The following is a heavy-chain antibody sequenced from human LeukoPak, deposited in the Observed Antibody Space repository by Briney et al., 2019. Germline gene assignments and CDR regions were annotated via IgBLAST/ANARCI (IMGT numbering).Heavy chain of an antibody. D-gene: IGHD3-9*01. CDR1: GFTFSSYS. CDR2: ISSSSTYI. V-gene: IGHV3-21*01. Sequence: GGALRLSCAASGFTFSSYSMNWVRQAPGKGLEWVSSISSSSTYIYYADSVKGRFNISRDNAKNSLYLQMNSLRAEDTAVYYCARDHYDILTGFDYWGQGTLVTVSS. J-gene: IGHJ4*02. CDR3: ARDHYDILTGFDY.